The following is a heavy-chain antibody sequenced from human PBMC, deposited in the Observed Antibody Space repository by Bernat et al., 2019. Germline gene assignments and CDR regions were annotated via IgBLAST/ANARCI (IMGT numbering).Heavy chain of an antibody. Sequence: QVQLQQWGAGLLKPSETLSLTCAVYGGSFSGYYWSWIRQPPGKGLEWIGEINHSGSTNYNPSLKSRVTISVDTSKNQVSLKLSSVTAADTAVYYCARGFGHYDSSGYYYADYFDYWGQGTLVTVSS. D-gene: IGHD3-22*01. CDR2: INHSGST. CDR1: GGSFSGYY. J-gene: IGHJ4*02. V-gene: IGHV4-34*01. CDR3: ARGFGHYDSSGYYYADYFDY.